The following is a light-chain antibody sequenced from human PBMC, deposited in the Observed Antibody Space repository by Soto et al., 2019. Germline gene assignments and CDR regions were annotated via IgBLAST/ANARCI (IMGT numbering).Light chain of an antibody. V-gene: IGKV3-20*01. CDR3: QQYGSSPRT. J-gene: IGKJ2*01. Sequence: EIVLTQSPGTLSLSPGERATLSCRASQSVSSSYLAWYQQKPGQAPRLLIYGASSRATGILDRFSGSGSGTDFTLTISRLEPEDCAVYYCQQYGSSPRTFGQGTKLEIK. CDR2: GAS. CDR1: QSVSSSY.